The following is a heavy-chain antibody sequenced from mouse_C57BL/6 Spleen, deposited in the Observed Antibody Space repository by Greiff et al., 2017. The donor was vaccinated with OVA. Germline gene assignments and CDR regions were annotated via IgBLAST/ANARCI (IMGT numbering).Heavy chain of an antibody. J-gene: IGHJ3*01. V-gene: IGHV1-22*01. CDR1: GYTFTDYN. D-gene: IGHD2-1*01. Sequence: EVKLMESGPELVKPGASVKMSCKASGYTFTDYNMHWVKQSHGKSLEWIGYINPNNGGTSYNQKFKGKATLTVNKSSSTAYMELRSLTSEDSAVYYCARGIYYGNHWGQGTLVTVSA. CDR3: ARGIYYGNH. CDR2: INPNNGGT.